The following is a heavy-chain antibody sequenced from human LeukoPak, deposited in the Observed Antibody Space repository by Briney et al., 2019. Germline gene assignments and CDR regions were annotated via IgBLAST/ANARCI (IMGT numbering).Heavy chain of an antibody. CDR2: IYYSGST. CDR1: GASISSYY. J-gene: IGHJ4*02. Sequence: SETLSLTCTVSGASISSYYWSWIRQPPGKGLEWLGYIYYSGSTNYNPSLKSRVTISVDTSKNQFSLKLSSVTAADTAVYYCARQLYSSGWYGFDYWGQGTLVTVSS. CDR3: ARQLYSSGWYGFDY. V-gene: IGHV4-59*01. D-gene: IGHD6-19*01.